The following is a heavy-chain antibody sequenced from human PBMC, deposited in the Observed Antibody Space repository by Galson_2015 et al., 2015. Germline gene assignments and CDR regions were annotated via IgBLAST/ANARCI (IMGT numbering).Heavy chain of an antibody. V-gene: IGHV4-61*02. J-gene: IGHJ4*02. D-gene: IGHD4-17*01. Sequence: TLSLTCTVSGGSISSGSYYWSWIRQPAGKGLEWIGRIYTSGSTNYNPSLKSRVTISVDTSKNQFSLKLSSVTAADTAVYYCASTTVTTQEELASWGQGTLVTVSS. CDR3: ASTTVTTQEELAS. CDR1: GGSISSGSYY. CDR2: IYTSGST.